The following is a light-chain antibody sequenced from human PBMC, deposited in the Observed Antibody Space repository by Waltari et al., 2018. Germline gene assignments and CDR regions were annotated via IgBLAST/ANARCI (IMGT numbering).Light chain of an antibody. V-gene: IGKV1-5*01. J-gene: IGKJ1*01. Sequence: DVLMTQSPCTLSLSVGERATLTCRASQSFGRWLAWLQQKPGQAPRLLIYHATTLETGFPERFSGSGSGTEFSLTISRLQPEDFAAYYCQKYDNQLVTFGQGTKVEIK. CDR1: QSFGRW. CDR3: QKYDNQLVT. CDR2: HAT.